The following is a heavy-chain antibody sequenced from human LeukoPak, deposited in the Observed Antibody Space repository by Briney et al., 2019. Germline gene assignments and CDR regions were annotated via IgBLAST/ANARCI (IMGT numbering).Heavy chain of an antibody. Sequence: GGSLRLSCAASGFTFSSYAMSWVRQAPGKGLGWVSAISSSGGVTYYADSVKGRFTISRDNSKNTLYLQMNSLRAEDTAVYYCARVALPYYYGSGSYSLYFDYWGQGTLVTVSS. CDR3: ARVALPYYYGSGSYSLYFDY. J-gene: IGHJ4*02. CDR1: GFTFSSYA. V-gene: IGHV3-23*01. CDR2: ISSSGGVT. D-gene: IGHD3-10*01.